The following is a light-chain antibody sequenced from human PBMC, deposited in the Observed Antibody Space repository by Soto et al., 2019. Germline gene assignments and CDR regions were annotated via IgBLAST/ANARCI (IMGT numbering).Light chain of an antibody. Sequence: QSVLAQPASVSGSPGQSISISCSGTRDDVGGYDYVSWYQQHPGQAPKVIIYDVSHRPSGVSSRFSASKSGNTASLTISGLQAEDEADYYCSSYTTHSTRVFGTVTKVTV. CDR1: RDDVGGYDY. J-gene: IGLJ1*01. V-gene: IGLV2-14*03. CDR2: DVS. CDR3: SSYTTHSTRV.